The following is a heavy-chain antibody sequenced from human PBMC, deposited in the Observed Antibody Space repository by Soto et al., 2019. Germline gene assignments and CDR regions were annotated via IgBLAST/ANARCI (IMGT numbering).Heavy chain of an antibody. D-gene: IGHD3-10*01. V-gene: IGHV3-23*01. CDR1: GFTFSSYA. Sequence: GGSLRLSCAASGFTFSSYAMSWVRQAPGKGLEWVSAISGSGGSTYYADSVKGRFTISRDNSKNTLYLQMNSLRAEDTAVYYCEKLTFGELSVSQFYYYYYGMDVWGQGTTVTVSS. J-gene: IGHJ6*02. CDR2: ISGSGGST. CDR3: EKLTFGELSVSQFYYYYYGMDV.